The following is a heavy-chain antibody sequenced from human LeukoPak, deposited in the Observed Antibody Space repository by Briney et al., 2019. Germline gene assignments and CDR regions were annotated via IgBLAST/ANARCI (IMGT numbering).Heavy chain of an antibody. CDR2: ISSSSSYI. Sequence: GGSLRLSCAASGFTFSSYSMNWVRQAPGKGLEWVSSISSSSSYIYYADSVKGRFTISRDNAKNSLYLQMNSLRAEDTAVYYCAREESHYSNDSYYYYYYYMDVWGKGTTVTVSS. CDR3: AREESHYSNDSYYYYYYYMDV. CDR1: GFTFSSYS. J-gene: IGHJ6*03. D-gene: IGHD4-11*01. V-gene: IGHV3-21*01.